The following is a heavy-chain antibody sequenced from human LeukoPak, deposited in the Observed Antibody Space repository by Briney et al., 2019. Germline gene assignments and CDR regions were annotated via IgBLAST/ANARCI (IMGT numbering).Heavy chain of an antibody. CDR2: IRSKAKNYAT. Sequence: PGGSLRLSCAASGFSFSGSAMHWVRQASGKGLEWVGRIRSKAKNYATAYAASVKGRFTISRDDSKNTAYLQMNSLITEDTAVYFCTRPSDGDYVGFDYWGQGTLVTVSS. CDR3: TRPSDGDYVGFDY. CDR1: GFSFSGSA. J-gene: IGHJ4*02. D-gene: IGHD4-17*01. V-gene: IGHV3-73*01.